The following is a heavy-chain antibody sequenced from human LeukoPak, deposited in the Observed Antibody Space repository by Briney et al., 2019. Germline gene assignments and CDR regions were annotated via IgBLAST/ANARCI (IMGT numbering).Heavy chain of an antibody. J-gene: IGHJ4*02. CDR1: GFTFSTYA. CDR2: ISGSDDGT. Sequence: GGSLRLSCAASGFTFSTYAMSWVRQIPGKGLEWVSAISGSDDGTYYADSVKGRFTISRDNSRNTLYLQMNTLRAEDTAVYFCAKSPVTSCRGSFCYPFDYWGQGNLVTVSS. V-gene: IGHV3-23*01. CDR3: AKSPVTSCRGSFCYPFDY. D-gene: IGHD2-15*01.